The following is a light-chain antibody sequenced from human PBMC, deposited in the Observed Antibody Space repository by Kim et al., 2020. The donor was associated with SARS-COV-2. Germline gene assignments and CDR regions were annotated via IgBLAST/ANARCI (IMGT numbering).Light chain of an antibody. Sequence: SSELTQDPAVSVALVQTVRITCQGDSLKSYYATWYQQKPGQAPVVVISTKYNRPSGIPDRFSGSSSGDTASLTITGAQAEDEADYYCYSRDSSGNYLLFGGGTKLTVL. V-gene: IGLV3-19*01. CDR2: TKY. CDR1: SLKSYY. J-gene: IGLJ2*01. CDR3: YSRDSSGNYLL.